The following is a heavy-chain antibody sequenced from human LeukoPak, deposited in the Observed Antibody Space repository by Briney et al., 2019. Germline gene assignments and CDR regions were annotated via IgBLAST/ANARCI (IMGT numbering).Heavy chain of an antibody. J-gene: IGHJ3*02. CDR2: MIPIFGTA. Sequence: SVKVSCKASGGTFSSYAISWVRQAPGQALEWMGRMIPIFGTANYAQKFQGRVTITTDESTSTAYMELSSLRSEDTAVYYCARAGVAVAGTGGGAFDIWGQGTMVTVSS. CDR1: GGTFSSYA. V-gene: IGHV1-69*05. D-gene: IGHD6-19*01. CDR3: ARAGVAVAGTGGGAFDI.